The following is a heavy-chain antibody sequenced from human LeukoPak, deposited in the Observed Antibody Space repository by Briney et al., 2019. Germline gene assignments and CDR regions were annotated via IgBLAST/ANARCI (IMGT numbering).Heavy chain of an antibody. CDR3: AREIAAAGTWIYYYYMDV. V-gene: IGHV3-11*04. Sequence: GGSLRLSCAASGFTFSDYYMSWVRQAPGKGLEWVSYISSSSSTVYYADSVKGRFTISRDNAKNSLYLQMNSLRAEDTAVYYCAREIAAAGTWIYYYYMDVWGKGTTVTVSS. CDR1: GFTFSDYY. D-gene: IGHD6-13*01. CDR2: ISSSSSTV. J-gene: IGHJ6*03.